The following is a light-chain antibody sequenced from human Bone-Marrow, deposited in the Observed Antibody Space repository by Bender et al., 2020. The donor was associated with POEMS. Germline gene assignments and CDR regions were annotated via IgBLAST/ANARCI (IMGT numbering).Light chain of an antibody. CDR2: EGS. V-gene: IGLV2-23*01. Sequence: QSALTQPASVSGSPGQSITISCTGTSSDVGTYNLVSWYQQHPGEAPKLMIYEGSKRPSGVSNRFSGSKSGNTASLTIYGLQAEDESDYYCCAYAGSSTLVVFGGGTTLTV. CDR1: SSDVGTYNL. J-gene: IGLJ2*01. CDR3: CAYAGSSTLVV.